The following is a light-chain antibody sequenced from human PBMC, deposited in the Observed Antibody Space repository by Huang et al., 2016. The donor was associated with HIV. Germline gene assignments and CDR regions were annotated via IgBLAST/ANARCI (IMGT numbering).Light chain of an antibody. V-gene: IGKV3D-20*01. CDR2: DAS. CDR1: QSIRNRY. J-gene: IGKJ2*01. Sequence: EIVLTQSPATLSLSQGERATLSCRATQSIRNRYLAWFQQKPGLAPRLLIYDASNRATGIPDRFSGGGSGTDFTLTISRLEPEDFAVYYCQQYGSSSYTFGQGTKLELK. CDR3: QQYGSSSYT.